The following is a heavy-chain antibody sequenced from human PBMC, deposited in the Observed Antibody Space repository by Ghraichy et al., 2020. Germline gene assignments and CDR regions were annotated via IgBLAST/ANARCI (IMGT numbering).Heavy chain of an antibody. J-gene: IGHJ6*02. V-gene: IGHV4-4*07. CDR1: GGSISSYY. D-gene: IGHD6-6*01. Sequence: GSLRLSCTVSGGSISSYYWSWIRQPAGKGLEWIGRIYTSGSTNYNPSLKSRVTMSVDTSKNQFSLKLSSVTAADTAVYYCARVGYSSSSYYYYGMDVWGQGTTVTVSS. CDR2: IYTSGST. CDR3: ARVGYSSSSYYYYGMDV.